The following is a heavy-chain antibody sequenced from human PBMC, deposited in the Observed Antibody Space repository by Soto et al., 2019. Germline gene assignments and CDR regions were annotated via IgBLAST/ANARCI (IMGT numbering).Heavy chain of an antibody. V-gene: IGHV4-39*01. D-gene: IGHD6-6*01. CDR2: IYYSGST. CDR1: GGSISSSSYY. J-gene: IGHJ4*02. CDR3: ARLFGSSSAADY. Sequence: SETLSLTCTVSGGSISSSSYYWGWIRQPPGKGLEWIGSIYYSGSTYYNPSLKSRVTISVDTSKNQFSLKLSSVTAADTAVYYCARLFGSSSAADYWGQGTLVTVSS.